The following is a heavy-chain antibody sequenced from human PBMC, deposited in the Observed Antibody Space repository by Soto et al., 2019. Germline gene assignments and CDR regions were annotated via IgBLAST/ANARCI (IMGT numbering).Heavy chain of an antibody. J-gene: IGHJ6*02. V-gene: IGHV2-70*01. CDR2: IDWDDDK. D-gene: IGHD6-13*01. CDR1: GFSLSTSGMC. CDR3: ARMIAAAGIGGLNV. Sequence: GSGPTLVNPTQTLTLTCTFSGFSLSTSGMCVSWIRQPPGKALEWLALIDWDDDKYYSTSLKTRLTISKDTSKNQVVLTMTNMDPVDTATYYCARMIAAAGIGGLNVWGQGTTVTVSS.